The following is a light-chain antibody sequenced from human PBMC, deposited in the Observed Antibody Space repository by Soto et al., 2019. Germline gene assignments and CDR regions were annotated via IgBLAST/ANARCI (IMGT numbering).Light chain of an antibody. CDR3: QQSYTNPKT. V-gene: IGKV1-39*01. CDR2: AAS. Sequence: DIQMTQSPSLLSASVVDRVTITFRASETISHFLNWYQQKPGKAPKLLIYAASNLQSGVPSRFSGYGSGTDFILTISSLQPEDFATYYCQQSYTNPKTFGQGTKVDIK. J-gene: IGKJ1*01. CDR1: ETISHF.